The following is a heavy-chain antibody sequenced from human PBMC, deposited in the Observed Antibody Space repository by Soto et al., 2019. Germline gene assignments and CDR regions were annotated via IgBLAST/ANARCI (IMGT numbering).Heavy chain of an antibody. Sequence: QVQLVESGGGVVQPGRSLRLSCAASGFTFSSYGMHWVRQAPGKGLEWVAVISYHGTYKYYADSVKGRFTISRDNSKNTLFLQMSSVRAEDTAVYYCTKDPWLDYWGQGTLVTVSS. CDR2: ISYHGTYK. CDR3: TKDPWLDY. CDR1: GFTFSSYG. V-gene: IGHV3-30*18. J-gene: IGHJ4*02.